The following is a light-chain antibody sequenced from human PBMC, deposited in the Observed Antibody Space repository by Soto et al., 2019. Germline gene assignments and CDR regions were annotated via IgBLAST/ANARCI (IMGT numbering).Light chain of an antibody. J-gene: IGLJ1*01. CDR2: DVS. CDR1: SSDVGGYNY. Sequence: QSALTQPASVSGSPGQSTTISCTGTSSDVGGYNYVSWYQQHPGKAPKLMIYDVSNRPSGVSNRFSASKSGNTASLTISGLQAEDEADYYCISYTSGSTPFVFGAGTKLTVL. CDR3: ISYTSGSTPFV. V-gene: IGLV2-14*03.